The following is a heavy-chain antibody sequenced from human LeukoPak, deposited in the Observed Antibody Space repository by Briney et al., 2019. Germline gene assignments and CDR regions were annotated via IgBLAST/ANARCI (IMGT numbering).Heavy chain of an antibody. Sequence: PGGSLRLSCAASGFIFSSYEMNWVGQAPRKELEWVSYISSRGGAIYYADSLQGRFTITRDNAKNSLYLQMSILRVEDTAGYYCGNLTEVASSRPQGFDLWGRGTLVTVSS. J-gene: IGHJ2*01. CDR2: ISSRGGAI. V-gene: IGHV3-48*03. D-gene: IGHD5-12*01. CDR1: GFIFSSYE. CDR3: GNLTEVASSRPQGFDL.